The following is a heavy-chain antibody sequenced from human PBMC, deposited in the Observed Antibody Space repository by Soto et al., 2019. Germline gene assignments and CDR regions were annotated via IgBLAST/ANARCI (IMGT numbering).Heavy chain of an antibody. CDR3: ASVGELPVWCDP. Sequence: QVQLQESGPGLVRPSETLSLTCTVSGDSISSYYWSWIRQPPGKGLEWIGYISFTGSTIYNPSLESRTTISLDTSKNQLSLKLKSVTAAVTAVYSCASVGELPVWCDPWGRGTLVTVSS. J-gene: IGHJ5*02. V-gene: IGHV4-59*12. CDR2: ISFTGST. CDR1: GDSISSYY. D-gene: IGHD3-10*01.